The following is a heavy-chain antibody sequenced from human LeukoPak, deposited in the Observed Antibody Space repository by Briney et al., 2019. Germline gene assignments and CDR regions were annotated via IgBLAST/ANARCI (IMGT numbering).Heavy chain of an antibody. CDR3: ARGSIVVVGARVPFYFDY. CDR1: GGTFSSYA. Sequence: SVKVSCKASGGTFSSYAISWVRPAPGQGLEWMGGIIPIFGTANYAQKFQGRVTITTDESTSTAYMELSSLRSEDTAVYYCARGSIVVVGARVPFYFDYWGQGTLVTVSS. J-gene: IGHJ4*02. V-gene: IGHV1-69*05. D-gene: IGHD2-15*01. CDR2: IIPIFGTA.